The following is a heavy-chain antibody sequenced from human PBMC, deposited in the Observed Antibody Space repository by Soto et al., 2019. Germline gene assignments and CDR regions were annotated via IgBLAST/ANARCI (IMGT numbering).Heavy chain of an antibody. V-gene: IGHV3-30-3*01. CDR1: GFTFSSYA. D-gene: IGHD3-22*01. Sequence: QVQLVESGGGVVQPGRSLRLSCAASGFTFSSYAMHWVRQAPGKGLEWVAVISYDGSNKYYADSVKGRFTISRDNSKNTLYLQMNSLKAEDTAVYYCARGPAMIVVVITTVPVYWGQGTLVTVSS. CDR2: ISYDGSNK. J-gene: IGHJ4*02. CDR3: ARGPAMIVVVITTVPVY.